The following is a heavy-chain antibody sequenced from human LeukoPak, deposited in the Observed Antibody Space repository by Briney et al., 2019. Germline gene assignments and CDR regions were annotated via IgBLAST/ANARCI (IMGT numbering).Heavy chain of an antibody. CDR3: ARVEERYCSGGSCWG. CDR1: GYTFTSYD. Sequence: ASVKVSCKASGYTFTSYDINWVRQATGQGLEWMGWMNPNSGNTGYAQKFQGRVTITADKSTSTAYMELSSLRSEDTAVYYCARVEERYCSGGSCWGWGQGTLVTVSS. CDR2: MNPNSGNT. D-gene: IGHD2-15*01. J-gene: IGHJ4*02. V-gene: IGHV1-8*03.